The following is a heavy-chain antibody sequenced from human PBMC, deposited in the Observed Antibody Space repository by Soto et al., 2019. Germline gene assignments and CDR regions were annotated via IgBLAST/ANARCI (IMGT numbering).Heavy chain of an antibody. CDR2: IKQDGSEK. V-gene: IGHV3-7*01. CDR3: ARFNSMYYDFWSGYYNYYYYYGMDV. Sequence: GGSLRLSCAASGFTFSSYWMSWVRQAPGKGLEWVANIKQDGSEKYYVDSVKGRFTISRDNAKNSLYLQMNSLRAEDTAVYYCARFNSMYYDFWSGYYNYYYYYGMDVWGQGTTVTVSS. D-gene: IGHD3-3*01. CDR1: GFTFSSYW. J-gene: IGHJ6*02.